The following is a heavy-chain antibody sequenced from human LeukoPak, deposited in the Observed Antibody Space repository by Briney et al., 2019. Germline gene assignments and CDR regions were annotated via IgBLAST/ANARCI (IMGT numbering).Heavy chain of an antibody. D-gene: IGHD4-17*01. V-gene: IGHV4-4*07. CDR2: IYTSGST. Sequence: SETLSLTCTVSGGAISNYHWSWIRQPAGKGLEWIGRIYTSGSTNYNPSLKSRVTMSIDTSKNQFSLNLSSVTAADTAVYYCARDRQDYGDYFGPYYYYYYMDVWGKGTTVTVSS. J-gene: IGHJ6*03. CDR3: ARDRQDYGDYFGPYYYYYYMDV. CDR1: GGAISNYH.